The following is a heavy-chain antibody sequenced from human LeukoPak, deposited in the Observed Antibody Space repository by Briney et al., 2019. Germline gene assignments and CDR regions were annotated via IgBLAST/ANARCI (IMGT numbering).Heavy chain of an antibody. CDR1: GGSISSHY. Sequence: SETLSLTCTVSGGSISSHYWSWIRQPPGKGLEWIGYIYYSGSTNYNPSLKSRVTISVDTSKNQFSLKLSSVTAADTAVYYCARGVTGSETGAIDYWGQGTLVTVSS. CDR2: IYYSGST. J-gene: IGHJ4*02. CDR3: ARGVTGSETGAIDY. D-gene: IGHD4-23*01. V-gene: IGHV4-59*11.